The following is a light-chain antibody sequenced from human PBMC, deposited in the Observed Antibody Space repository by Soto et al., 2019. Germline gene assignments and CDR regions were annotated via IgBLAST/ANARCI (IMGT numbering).Light chain of an antibody. CDR2: AS. J-gene: IGKJ3*01. CDR1: QSVSDMY. CDR3: EHYGTSAL. V-gene: IGKV3-20*01. Sequence: EIVLTQSPGTLSLSPGERATLSCRASQSVSDMYFAWYQQKPGQAPRLLIYASNRATGIPDRFSGSGSGTAFTLTISRLEPEDFAVYYCEHYGTSALFGPGTKVEIK.